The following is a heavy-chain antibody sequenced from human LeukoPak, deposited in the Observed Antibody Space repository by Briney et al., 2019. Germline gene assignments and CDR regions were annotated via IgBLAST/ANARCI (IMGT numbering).Heavy chain of an antibody. CDR1: GYTLSNCG. Sequence: GASVKVSCKTSGYTLSNCGIHWVRQAPGQGLEWMGWISGNNDNPNYGQKFQGRFTVTTDSSTSTAYMELRNLRFDDTAVYYCARDGTSTDDYWGQGTLVTVSS. CDR2: ISGNNDNP. D-gene: IGHD2-2*01. V-gene: IGHV1-18*01. CDR3: ARDGTSTDDY. J-gene: IGHJ4*02.